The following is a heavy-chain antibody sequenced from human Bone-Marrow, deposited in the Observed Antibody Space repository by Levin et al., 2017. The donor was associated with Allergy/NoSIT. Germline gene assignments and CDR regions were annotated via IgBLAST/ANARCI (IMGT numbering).Heavy chain of an antibody. V-gene: IGHV3-53*01. Sequence: LSLTCAASGFPVSSNYMSWVRQAPGKGLEWVSVIYSGGSTYYADSVKGRFTISRDNSKNTLYLQMNSLRAEDTAVYYCARDRSSSGWFDPWGQGTLVTVSS. CDR1: GFPVSSNY. J-gene: IGHJ5*02. CDR2: IYSGGST. D-gene: IGHD6-6*01. CDR3: ARDRSSSGWFDP.